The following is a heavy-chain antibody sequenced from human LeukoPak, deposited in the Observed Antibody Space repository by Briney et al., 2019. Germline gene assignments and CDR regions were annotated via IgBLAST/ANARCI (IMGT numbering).Heavy chain of an antibody. J-gene: IGHJ4*02. CDR3: ARGRYSGSYWDYFDY. Sequence: AGGSLRLSCAASGFTFSSYWMHWVRQAPGKGLVWVSRINSDGSSTSYADSVKGRFTISRDNAKNTLYLQMNSLRAEDTAVYYCARGRYSGSYWDYFDYWGQGTLVTVSS. D-gene: IGHD1-26*01. CDR1: GFTFSSYW. CDR2: INSDGSST. V-gene: IGHV3-74*01.